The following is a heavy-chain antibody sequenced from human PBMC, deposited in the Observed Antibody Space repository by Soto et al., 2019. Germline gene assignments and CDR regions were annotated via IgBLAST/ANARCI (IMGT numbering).Heavy chain of an antibody. V-gene: IGHV3-7*01. CDR1: GFTFTNYW. Sequence: GGSLSLSCAASGFTFTNYWMSWVRQAPGKGLEWVANVRQDGSVKYYVDSIKGRFTISRDNARNLVFLEMNGLRVEDTAMYFCASQRNLGAHDYWGQGTLVTVSS. J-gene: IGHJ4*02. CDR3: ASQRNLGAHDY. CDR2: VRQDGSVK. D-gene: IGHD1-1*01.